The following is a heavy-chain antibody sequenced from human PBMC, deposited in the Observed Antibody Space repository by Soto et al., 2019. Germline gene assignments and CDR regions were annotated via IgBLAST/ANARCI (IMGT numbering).Heavy chain of an antibody. J-gene: IGHJ6*02. Sequence: ASVKVSCKASGYTFTSYDINWVRQATGQGLEWMGWMNPNSGNTGYAQKFQGRVTMTRNTSMSTAYMELSSLRSEDTAVYYCARTLGYCSGGSCYSVDYYYYGMDVWGQGTTVTVSS. CDR3: ARTLGYCSGGSCYSVDYYYYGMDV. CDR2: MNPNSGNT. CDR1: GYTFTSYD. D-gene: IGHD2-15*01. V-gene: IGHV1-8*01.